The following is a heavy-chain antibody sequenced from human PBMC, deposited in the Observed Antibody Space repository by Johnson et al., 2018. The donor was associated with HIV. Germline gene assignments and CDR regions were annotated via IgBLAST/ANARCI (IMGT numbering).Heavy chain of an antibody. Sequence: VQLVESGGGLVQPGGSLRLSCAASGFTFSSYWMSWVRQAPGKGLEWVANIKQDGSEKYYVDSVKDRFTISRDNAKNSLYLQMNSLRAEDTAVYYCARETGDPVVPAARDAFDIWGQGTMVTVSS. CDR1: GFTFSSYW. CDR2: IKQDGSEK. J-gene: IGHJ3*02. D-gene: IGHD2-2*01. V-gene: IGHV3-7*01. CDR3: ARETGDPVVPAARDAFDI.